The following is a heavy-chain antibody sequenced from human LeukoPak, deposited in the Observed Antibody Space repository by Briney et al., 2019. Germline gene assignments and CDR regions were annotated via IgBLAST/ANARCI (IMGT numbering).Heavy chain of an antibody. CDR1: GFTFSSYA. J-gene: IGHJ5*02. CDR2: ISGSGGST. CDR3: AKDIAAAGTGWFDP. Sequence: GGSLRLSCAASGFTFSSYAMSWVRQAPGKGLEWVSAISGSGGSTYYADSVKGRFTTSRDNSKNTLYLQMNSLRAEDTAVYYCAKDIAAAGTGWFDPWGQGTLVTVSS. D-gene: IGHD6-13*01. V-gene: IGHV3-23*01.